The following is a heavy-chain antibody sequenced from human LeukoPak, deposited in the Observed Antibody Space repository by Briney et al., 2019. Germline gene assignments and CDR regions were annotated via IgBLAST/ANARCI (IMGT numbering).Heavy chain of an antibody. Sequence: GASVKVSCKPSGGTFSNYAISWVRQAPGHGLEWMGGTFPIFGTTNYAQKFQGSVTITADKSTNTAYMELSSLRSDDTAVYYCARSIMGGSSSESSYYYYYMDVWGKGTTVIVSS. CDR2: TFPIFGTT. CDR1: GGTFSNYA. J-gene: IGHJ6*03. V-gene: IGHV1-69*06. CDR3: ARSIMGGSSSESSYYYYYMDV. D-gene: IGHD6-6*01.